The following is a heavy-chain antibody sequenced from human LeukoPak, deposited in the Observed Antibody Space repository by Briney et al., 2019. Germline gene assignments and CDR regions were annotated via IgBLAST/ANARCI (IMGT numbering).Heavy chain of an antibody. D-gene: IGHD5-24*01. CDR2: VNPNSGGA. CDR3: ARGDGHSDP. CDR1: GYTFTDYY. V-gene: IGHV1-2*02. Sequence: ASVKVSCKAFGYTFTDYYMHWVRQAPGQGLEWMGWVNPNSGGAKYAQKFQGRVTMTRDTSIATAYMEVSGLKSDDTAVYYCARGDGHSDPWGQGTLVTVSS. J-gene: IGHJ5*02.